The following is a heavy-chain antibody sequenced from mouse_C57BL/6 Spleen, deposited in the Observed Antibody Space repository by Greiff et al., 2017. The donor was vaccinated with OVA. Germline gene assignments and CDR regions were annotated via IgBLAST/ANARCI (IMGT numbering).Heavy chain of an antibody. CDR1: GFTFSDYY. Sequence: EVQLQESGGGLVQPGGSLKLSCAASGFTFSDYYMYWVRQTPEKRLEWVAYISNGGGSTYYPDTVKGRFTISRDNAKNTLYLQMSRLKAEDTAMYYCARRATGLGWYFDYWGQGTTLTVSS. D-gene: IGHD4-1*02. V-gene: IGHV5-12*01. CDR3: ARRATGLGWYFDY. CDR2: ISNGGGST. J-gene: IGHJ2*01.